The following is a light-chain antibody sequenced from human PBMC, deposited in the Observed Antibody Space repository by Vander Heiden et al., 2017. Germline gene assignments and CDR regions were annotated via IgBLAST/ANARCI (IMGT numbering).Light chain of an antibody. J-gene: IGLJ3*02. CDR1: SSDVGAYNY. CDR3: SSHAGSSAV. CDR2: DVT. V-gene: IGLV2-8*01. Sequence: QSALTQPPSASGSPGQSVTISCTGPSSDVGAYNYVSWYQQHPGKAPTLLIYDVTKRPSGVPDRFSGSKSGNTAFLTVSGLQAEDEADYYCSSHAGSSAVFGGGTTVTVL.